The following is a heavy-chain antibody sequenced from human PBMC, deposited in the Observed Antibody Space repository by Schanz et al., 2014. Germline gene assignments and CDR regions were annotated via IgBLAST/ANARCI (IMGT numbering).Heavy chain of an antibody. V-gene: IGHV1-2*04. J-gene: IGHJ6*02. D-gene: IGHD3-22*01. Sequence: QVQLVQSGTEVKKPGSSVKVSCKASGGTFSSDTFSWVRQAPGQGLEWMGRINPNSGGTNFAQKFQGWVTVTRDTSISTVYMELSRVTYEDTAVYYCARDDRAYYYGMDVWGQGTTVTVSS. CDR1: GGTFSSDT. CDR2: INPNSGGT. CDR3: ARDDRAYYYGMDV.